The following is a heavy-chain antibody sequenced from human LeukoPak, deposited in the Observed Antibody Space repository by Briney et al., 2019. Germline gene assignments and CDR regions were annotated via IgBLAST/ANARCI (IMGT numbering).Heavy chain of an antibody. J-gene: IGHJ4*02. CDR1: GGSISSSSYY. CDR2: IYYSGST. CDR3: ARVTPQFYGDLTYYFDY. V-gene: IGHV4-39*07. Sequence: PSETLSLTCTVSGGSISSSSYYWGCIRQPPGKGLECIGSIYYSGSTYYNPSLKSRVTISVDTSKDQFSLKLSSVTAADTAVYYCARVTPQFYGDLTYYFDYWGQGTLVTVSS. D-gene: IGHD4-17*01.